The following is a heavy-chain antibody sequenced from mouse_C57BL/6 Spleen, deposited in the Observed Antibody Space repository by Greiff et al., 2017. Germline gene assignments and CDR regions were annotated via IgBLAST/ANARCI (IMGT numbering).Heavy chain of an antibody. D-gene: IGHD2-4*01. CDR1: GYTFTGYW. CDR3: ARSMDYEENWFAY. CDR2: IDPSNRYT. V-gene: IGHV1-50*01. Sequence: VQLQQPGAELVKPGASVKLSCKASGYTFTGYWIQWVKQRPGQGLEWIGEIDPSNRYTNYNQKFKGKATLTVDTSSSTAYMQLISLTSEDSAVYYCARSMDYEENWFAYWGQGTLVTVSA. J-gene: IGHJ3*01.